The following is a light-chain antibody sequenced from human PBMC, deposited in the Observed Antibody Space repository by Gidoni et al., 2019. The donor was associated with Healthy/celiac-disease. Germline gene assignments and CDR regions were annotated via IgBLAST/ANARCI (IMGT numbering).Light chain of an antibody. J-gene: IGKJ1*01. V-gene: IGKV3-11*01. CDR3: QQRSNWPTWT. CDR2: DAS. Sequence: EIVLTQSPATLSLSPGERATLSCRASQSDSSDVAWYQQKPGQAPRLLSYDASNRATGIPARFSGSGSGSDFTLTISSLEPEDFAVYYCQQRSNWPTWTFGQGTKVEIK. CDR1: QSDSSD.